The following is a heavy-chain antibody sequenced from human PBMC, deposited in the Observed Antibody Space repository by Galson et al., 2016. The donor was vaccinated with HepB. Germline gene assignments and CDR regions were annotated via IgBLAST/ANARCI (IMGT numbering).Heavy chain of an antibody. CDR3: ARHCGYLTTVTNDAFDV. Sequence: SETLSLTCTVSGDSVTSRFYYWGWIRQPPGKGLEWIGSSHSSGSNNYSPSLKSPVTISVDTSKDHFSLKVNSVTAADTAVYYCARHCGYLTTVTNDAFDVWGQGTMVTVSS. D-gene: IGHD4-17*01. CDR1: GDSVTSRFYY. CDR2: SHSSGSN. V-gene: IGHV4-39*01. J-gene: IGHJ3*01.